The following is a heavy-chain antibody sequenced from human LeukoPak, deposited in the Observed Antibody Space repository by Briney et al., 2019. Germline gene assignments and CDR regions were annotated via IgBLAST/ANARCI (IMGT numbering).Heavy chain of an antibody. V-gene: IGHV1-2*02. CDR3: ASGGSSSS. CDR2: INPNSGAT. D-gene: IGHD2-15*01. Sequence: ASVKVSCKASGYTFTGYYMHWVRQAPGQGLEWMGWINPNSGATDYAQTFQGRVTITADESTSTAYMELSSLRSEDTAVYYCASGGSSSSWGQGTLVTVSS. J-gene: IGHJ5*02. CDR1: GYTFTGYY.